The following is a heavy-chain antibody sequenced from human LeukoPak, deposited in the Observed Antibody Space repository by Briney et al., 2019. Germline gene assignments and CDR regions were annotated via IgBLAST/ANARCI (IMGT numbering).Heavy chain of an antibody. CDR2: ISYDGSNK. CDR1: GFTFSSYA. D-gene: IGHD2-2*01. Sequence: PGRSLRLSCAASGFTFSSYAMHWVRQAPGKGLELVAVISYDGSNKYYADSVKGRFTISRDNSKNTLYLQMNSLRAEDTAVYYCAAPSYCSSTSCVQYYYYGMDVWGQGTTVTVSS. CDR3: AAPSYCSSTSCVQYYYYGMDV. V-gene: IGHV3-30-3*01. J-gene: IGHJ6*02.